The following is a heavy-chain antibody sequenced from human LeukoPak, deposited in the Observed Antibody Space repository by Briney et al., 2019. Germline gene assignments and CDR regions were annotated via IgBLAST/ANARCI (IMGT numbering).Heavy chain of an antibody. D-gene: IGHD6-13*01. J-gene: IGHJ6*02. CDR3: AREQPDYYYYYGMDV. CDR1: GYTFTSYD. CDR2: MNPNSGNT. V-gene: IGHV1-8*01. Sequence: GASVKVSCKASGYTFTSYDINWVRQATGQGLEWMGWMNPNSGNTGYAQKFQGRVTITRSTSISTAYMELSSLRSEDTAVYYCAREQPDYYYYYGMDVWGQGTTVTVSS.